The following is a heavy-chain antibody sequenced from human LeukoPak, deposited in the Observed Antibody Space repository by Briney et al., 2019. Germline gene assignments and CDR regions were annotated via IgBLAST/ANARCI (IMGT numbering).Heavy chain of an antibody. V-gene: IGHV3-15*01. Sequence: GGSLRLSCAASGFTFSNAWMSWVRQAPGKGLELVGRIKSKTDGGTTDYAAPVTGRFTISRDDSKNTLYLQMNSLKTEDTAVYYCTTLYSYGFFDYWGQGTLVTVSS. CDR3: TTLYSYGFFDY. D-gene: IGHD5-18*01. CDR1: GFTFSNAW. CDR2: IKSKTDGGTT. J-gene: IGHJ4*02.